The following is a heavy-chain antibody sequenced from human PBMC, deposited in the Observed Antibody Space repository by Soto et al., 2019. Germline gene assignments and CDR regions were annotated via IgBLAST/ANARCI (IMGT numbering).Heavy chain of an antibody. J-gene: IGHJ5*01. CDR2: IGGRGTDT. CDR1: KFTFSDFA. V-gene: IGHV3-23*01. D-gene: IGHD1-20*01. CDR3: AKDAVPYNGKWDWFDS. Sequence: DVQLLESGGGLVQPGGSLTLSCAASKFTFSDFAMSWVRQAPGKGLVWVSSIGGRGTDTYYADSVKGRFTISRDHSKNTLFLQMDGLRDEDTAVYYCAKDAVPYNGKWDWFDSWGQGTLVIVSS.